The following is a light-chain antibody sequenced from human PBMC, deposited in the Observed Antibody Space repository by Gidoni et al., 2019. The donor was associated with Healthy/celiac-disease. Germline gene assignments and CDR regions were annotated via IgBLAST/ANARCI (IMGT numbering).Light chain of an antibody. V-gene: IGKV3-15*01. Sequence: EIVMTQSPATLSVSPGERATLSCRASQSVSSNVAWYQQKPGQAPRRLIYGASTRATGIPARFSGSGSGTEFTLTISSLQSEDFAVYYCQQYNNWPPPLTFGGGTKVEIK. CDR1: QSVSSN. J-gene: IGKJ4*01. CDR3: QQYNNWPPPLT. CDR2: GAS.